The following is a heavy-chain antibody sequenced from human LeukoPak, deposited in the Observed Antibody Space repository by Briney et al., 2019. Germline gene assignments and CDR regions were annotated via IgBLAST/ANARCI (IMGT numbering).Heavy chain of an antibody. D-gene: IGHD3-10*01. CDR1: GGSFSGYY. CDR2: INHSGST. J-gene: IGHJ3*02. Sequence: PSETLSLTCAVYGGSFSGYYWSWIRQPPGKGLEWIGEINHSGSTNYNPSLKSRVTISVDTSKNQFSLKLSSVTAADTAVYYCARGFGGFTPVFNIWAKGTMVTVS. V-gene: IGHV4-34*01. CDR3: ARGFGGFTPVFNI.